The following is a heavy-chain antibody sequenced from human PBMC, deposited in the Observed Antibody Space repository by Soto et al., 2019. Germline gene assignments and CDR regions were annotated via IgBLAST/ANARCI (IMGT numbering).Heavy chain of an antibody. D-gene: IGHD3-10*01. CDR2: IYYSGSS. Sequence: SETLSLTCTVSGGSISSSSYYWGWIRQPPGKGLEWIGSIYYSGSSYYNPSLKSRVTISVDTSKNQFSLKLSSVTAAEKAVYYCARLPIVRRVINDYYYYSGMDVWGQGTTVTVSS. V-gene: IGHV4-39*01. CDR3: ARLPIVRRVINDYYYYSGMDV. CDR1: GGSISSSSYY. J-gene: IGHJ6*02.